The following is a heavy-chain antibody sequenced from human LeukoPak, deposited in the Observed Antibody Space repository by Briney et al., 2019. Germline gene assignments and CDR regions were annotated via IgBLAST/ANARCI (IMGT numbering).Heavy chain of an antibody. CDR3: ASSFFAYCSSTSCYGAFDI. CDR2: IRYDGSNK. V-gene: IGHV3-30*02. D-gene: IGHD2-2*01. CDR1: GFTFNSYG. J-gene: IGHJ3*02. Sequence: GGSLRLSCAASGFTFNSYGMFWVRQAPGKGLEWVAFIRYDGSNKYYADSVKGRFTISRDNSKNTLYLQMSSLRAEDAAVYYCASSFFAYCSSTSCYGAFDIWGQGTMVTVS.